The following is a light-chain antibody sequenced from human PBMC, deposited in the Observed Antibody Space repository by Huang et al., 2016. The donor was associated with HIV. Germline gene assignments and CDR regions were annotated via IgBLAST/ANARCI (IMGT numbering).Light chain of an antibody. CDR1: QSVGDY. CDR2: DAS. J-gene: IGKJ4*01. V-gene: IGKV3-11*01. Sequence: IVLTQSPPTLSICPGERVTLSCTASQSVGDYVAWYQQKPGQAPRLLIYDASQRASGVSARFSGSGSGTEFILTISSLEPEDYAVYYCQQRSKWLSFGGGTKVEIK. CDR3: QQRSKWLS.